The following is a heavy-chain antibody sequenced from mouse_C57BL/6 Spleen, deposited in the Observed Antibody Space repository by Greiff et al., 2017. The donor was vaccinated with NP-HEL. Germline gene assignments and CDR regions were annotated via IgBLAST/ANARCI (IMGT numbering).Heavy chain of an antibody. J-gene: IGHJ1*03. CDR1: GYAFTNYL. Sequence: VQLQQSGAELVRPGTSVKVSCKASGYAFTNYLIEWVKQRPGQGLEWIGVINPGSGGTNYNEKFKGKATLTADKSSSTAYKQLSSLTSEDSAVYYCARDGDYYGSSRYFDVWGTGTTVTVSS. CDR2: INPGSGGT. CDR3: ARDGDYYGSSRYFDV. V-gene: IGHV1-54*01. D-gene: IGHD1-1*01.